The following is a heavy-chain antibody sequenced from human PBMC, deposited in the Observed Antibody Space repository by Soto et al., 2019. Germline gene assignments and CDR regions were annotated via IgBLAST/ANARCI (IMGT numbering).Heavy chain of an antibody. CDR3: ARVCTGGSCYQFDS. Sequence: GGSLRLSCAASGFTFSSYWMHWVRQAPGKGLVWVSRINGDGSNTNYADSVKGRFTISRDNAKNTLYLQMNSLRADDTAVYYCARVCTGGSCYQFDSWGQGTLVTVSS. CDR2: INGDGSNT. V-gene: IGHV3-74*01. D-gene: IGHD2-15*01. J-gene: IGHJ4*02. CDR1: GFTFSSYW.